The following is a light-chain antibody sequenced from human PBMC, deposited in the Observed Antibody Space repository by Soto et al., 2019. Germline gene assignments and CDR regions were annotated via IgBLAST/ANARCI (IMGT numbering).Light chain of an antibody. CDR3: QHYGSSPRT. CDR1: RSVSSNY. J-gene: IGKJ1*01. Sequence: EIVLTQSPGTLSLSPGETATLSCRASRSVSSNYSAWYQQRPGQAPRLLINRASNRATGIPDRFTGSGSGTDFTLTINRLEPADFAVYYCQHYGSSPRTFGQGTKVDIK. CDR2: RAS. V-gene: IGKV3-20*01.